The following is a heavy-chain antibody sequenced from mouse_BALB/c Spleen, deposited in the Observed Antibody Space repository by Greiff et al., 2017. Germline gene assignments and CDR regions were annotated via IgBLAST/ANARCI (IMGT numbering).Heavy chain of an antibody. CDR2: ISSGGGNT. D-gene: IGHD2-10*02. J-gene: IGHJ1*01. CDR3: ARYEYGNYWYFDV. Sequence: EVQVVESGGGLVKPGGSLKLSCAASGFTFSSYTMSWVRQTPEKRLEWVATISSGGGNTYYPDSVKGRFTISRDNAKNNLYLQMSSLRSEDTALYYCARYEYGNYWYFDVWGAGTTVTVSS. CDR1: GFTFSSYT. V-gene: IGHV5-9*03.